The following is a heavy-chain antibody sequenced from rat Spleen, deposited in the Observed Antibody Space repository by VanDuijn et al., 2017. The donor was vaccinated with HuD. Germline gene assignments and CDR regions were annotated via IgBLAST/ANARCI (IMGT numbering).Heavy chain of an antibody. V-gene: IGHV2-32*01. J-gene: IGHJ2*01. Sequence: QVQLKESGPGLVQPSQTLSLTSTVSGFSLTTYHVHWVRQPPGKGLEWMGVMWSDGNTSYNSTLKSRLRISRDTSKSQVFLKMNSLQTEDTAMYFCARNPYNYSSYILFDYWGQGVMVTVSS. CDR2: MWSDGNT. D-gene: IGHD1-2*01. CDR1: GFSLTTYH. CDR3: ARNPYNYSSYILFDY.